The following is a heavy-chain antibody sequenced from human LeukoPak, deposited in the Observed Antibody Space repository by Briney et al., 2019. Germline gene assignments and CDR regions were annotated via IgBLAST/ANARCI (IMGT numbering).Heavy chain of an antibody. Sequence: PSETLSLTCTVSGYSIISGFHWGWIRQPPGKGLEWIGSIYHSGSTYYNPSLKSRVTISVDTSKNQFSLKLSSVTAADTAVYYCARAAVVTFGGLIVPYYFDYWGQATLVTVSS. D-gene: IGHD3-16*02. J-gene: IGHJ4*02. CDR3: ARAAVVTFGGLIVPYYFDY. CDR1: GYSIISGFH. V-gene: IGHV4-38-2*02. CDR2: IYHSGST.